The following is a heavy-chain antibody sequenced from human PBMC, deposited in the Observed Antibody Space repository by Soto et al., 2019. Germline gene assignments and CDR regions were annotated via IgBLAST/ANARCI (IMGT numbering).Heavy chain of an antibody. CDR1: GFTVSSNY. J-gene: IGHJ6*02. V-gene: IGHV3-66*01. D-gene: IGHD7-27*01. Sequence: GGSLRLSCAASGFTVSSNYMSWVRQAPGKGLEWVSVIYSGGSTYYADSVKGRFTISRDNSKNTLNLQMNSLRAEDKAVDYWASRLGGYYYYYGMDVWGQGTTVTVSS. CDR3: ASRLGGYYYYYGMDV. CDR2: IYSGGST.